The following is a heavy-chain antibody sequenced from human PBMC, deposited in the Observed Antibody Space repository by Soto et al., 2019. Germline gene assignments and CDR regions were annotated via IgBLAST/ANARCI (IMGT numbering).Heavy chain of an antibody. J-gene: IGHJ3*02. D-gene: IGHD3-3*01. V-gene: IGHV4-30-4*01. CDR1: GGSISSGDYY. CDR3: ARGIATIFGPPGAFDI. Sequence: SETLSLTCTVSGGSISSGDYYCSWIRQPPGKGLEWIGYIYYSGSTYYNPSLKSRVTISVDTSKNQFSLKLSSVTAADTAVYYCARGIATIFGPPGAFDIWGQGTMVTVSS. CDR2: IYYSGST.